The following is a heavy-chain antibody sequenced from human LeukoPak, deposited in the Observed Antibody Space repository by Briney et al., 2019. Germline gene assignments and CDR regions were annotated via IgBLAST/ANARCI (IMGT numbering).Heavy chain of an antibody. CDR2: IYYSGSA. CDR3: ARRQTYFDY. V-gene: IGHV4-59*08. Sequence: SETLSLTCTVSGGSISPDFWSWIRQPPGKGLEWIGYIYYSGSANYNPSLTSRVTISVDTYKNQFSLTLSSVTAADTAVYYCARRQTYFDYWGQGTLVTVSS. CDR1: GGSISPDF. J-gene: IGHJ4*02.